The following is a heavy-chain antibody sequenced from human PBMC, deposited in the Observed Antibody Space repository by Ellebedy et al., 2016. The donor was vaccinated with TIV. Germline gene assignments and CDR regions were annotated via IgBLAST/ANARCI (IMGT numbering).Heavy chain of an antibody. D-gene: IGHD5-24*01. CDR3: ARGRRLQPYFDY. Sequence: MPSETLSLTCTLSGGSFCGSSYYWGWIRQHPGKGLEWIGHIYYTRSTYYNPSLKSPLIISVDTSQNQFSLKLTSVTAAAPAVYYCARGRRLQPYFDYWGQGTPVTVSS. V-gene: IGHV4-31*01. CDR2: IYYTRST. CDR1: GGSFCGSSYY. J-gene: IGHJ4*02.